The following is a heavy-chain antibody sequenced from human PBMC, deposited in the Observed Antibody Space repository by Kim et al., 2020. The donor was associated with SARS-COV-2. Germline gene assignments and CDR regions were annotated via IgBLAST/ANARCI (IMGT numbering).Heavy chain of an antibody. V-gene: IGHV4-34*01. D-gene: IGHD1-26*01. Sequence: SETLSLTCAVYGGSFSGYYWSRIRQPPGKGLEWIGEINHSGSTNYNPSLKSRVTISVDTSKNQFSLKLSSVTAADTAVYYCARVLSYQYYFDYWGQGTLVTVSS. CDR1: GGSFSGYY. CDR2: INHSGST. J-gene: IGHJ4*02. CDR3: ARVLSYQYYFDY.